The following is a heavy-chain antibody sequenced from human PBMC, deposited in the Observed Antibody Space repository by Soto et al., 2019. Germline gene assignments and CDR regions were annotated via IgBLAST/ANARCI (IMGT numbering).Heavy chain of an antibody. CDR2: IYWDDDK. CDR3: AHREPKDYGDYDWFDP. CDR1: GFSLSTSGVG. D-gene: IGHD4-17*01. J-gene: IGHJ5*02. V-gene: IGHV2-5*02. Sequence: QITLKESGPTLVKPTQTLTLTCTFSGFSLSTSGVGVGWIRQPPGKALEWLALIYWDDDKRYSPSLKSRLTITKDTSKNQVVLTMTNMDPVDTATYYCAHREPKDYGDYDWFDPWGQGTLVTVSS.